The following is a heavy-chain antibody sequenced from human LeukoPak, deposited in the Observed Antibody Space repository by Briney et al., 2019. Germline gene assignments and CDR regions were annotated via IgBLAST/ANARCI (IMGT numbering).Heavy chain of an antibody. CDR1: GGSISSSSYY. J-gene: IGHJ6*03. V-gene: IGHV4-39*01. D-gene: IGHD3-22*01. CDR3: ARHLPYYYDSSGYYLYYMDV. CDR2: IYYSGST. Sequence: SEALSLTCTVSGGSISSSSYYWGWIRQPPGKGLEWIGSIYYSGSTYYNPSLKSRVTISVDTSKNQFSLKLSSVTAADTAVYYCARHLPYYYDSSGYYLYYMDVWGKGTTVTVSS.